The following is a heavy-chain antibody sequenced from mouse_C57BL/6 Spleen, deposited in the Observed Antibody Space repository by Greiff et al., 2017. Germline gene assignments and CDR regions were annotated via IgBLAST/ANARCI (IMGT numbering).Heavy chain of an antibody. J-gene: IGHJ3*01. CDR2: INYDGSST. CDR3: AREGYGSSLAY. Sequence: EVQLVESEGGLVQPGSSMKLSCTASGFTFSDYYMAWVRQVPEKGLEWVANINYDGSSTYYLDSLKSRFIISRDNAKNILYLQMSSLKSEDTATYYCAREGYGSSLAYWGQGTLVTVSA. D-gene: IGHD1-1*01. V-gene: IGHV5-16*01. CDR1: GFTFSDYY.